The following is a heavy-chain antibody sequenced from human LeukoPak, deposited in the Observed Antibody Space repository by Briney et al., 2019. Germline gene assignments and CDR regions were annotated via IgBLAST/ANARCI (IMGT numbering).Heavy chain of an antibody. V-gene: IGHV3-23*01. Sequence: PGGSLRLSCAASGFTFSSYAMSWVRQAPGKGLEWVSAISGSGGSTYYADSVKGRFTISRDNSRNTLYLQVNSLRAEDTAVYYCAKPRGIQLWFAAFDYWSQGTLVTVSS. D-gene: IGHD5-18*01. CDR3: AKPRGIQLWFAAFDY. J-gene: IGHJ4*02. CDR2: ISGSGGST. CDR1: GFTFSSYA.